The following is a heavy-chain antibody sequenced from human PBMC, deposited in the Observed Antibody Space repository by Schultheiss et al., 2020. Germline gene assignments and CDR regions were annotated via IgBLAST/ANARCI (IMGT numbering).Heavy chain of an antibody. V-gene: IGHV1-18*01. J-gene: IGHJ6*02. D-gene: IGHD2-21*01. Sequence: ASVKVSCTASGYTFTSYGISWVRQAPGQGLEWMGWISAYNGNTNYAQKLQGRVTMTRDTSTSTAYMELSSLRSEDTAVYYCARGRLSRSDHIGLPRVNRPGGMDVWGQGTTVNVSS. CDR2: ISAYNGNT. CDR1: GYTFTSYG. CDR3: ARGRLSRSDHIGLPRVNRPGGMDV.